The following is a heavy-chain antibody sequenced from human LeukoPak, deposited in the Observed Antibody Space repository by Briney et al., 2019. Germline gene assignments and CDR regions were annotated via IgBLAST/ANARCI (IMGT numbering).Heavy chain of an antibody. V-gene: IGHV3-23*01. D-gene: IGHD3-10*01. CDR3: AKGAVFD. J-gene: IGHJ4*02. Sequence: GGSLRLSCAASEFTFTTPGMSWARQAPGKGLEWVSAVVGSGDTTYYADSVKGRFTISRDNSKNTLYLQMNSLRAEDTAVYYCAKGAVFDWGQGTLVTVSS. CDR1: EFTFTTPG. CDR2: VVGSGDTT.